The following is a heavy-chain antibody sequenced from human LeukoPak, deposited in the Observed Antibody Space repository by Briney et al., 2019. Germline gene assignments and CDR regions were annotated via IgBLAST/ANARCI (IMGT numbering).Heavy chain of an antibody. CDR2: INSDGSST. CDR3: ARAYYYDSSGYYIVFYYYGMDV. CDR1: GFTFSSYW. Sequence: PGGSLRLSCAASGFTFSSYWMRWVRQAPGKGLVWVSRINSDGSSTSYADSVKGRFTISRDNAKNTLYLQMNSLRAEDTAVYYCARAYYYDSSGYYIVFYYYGMDVWGQGTTVTVSS. D-gene: IGHD3-22*01. V-gene: IGHV3-74*01. J-gene: IGHJ6*02.